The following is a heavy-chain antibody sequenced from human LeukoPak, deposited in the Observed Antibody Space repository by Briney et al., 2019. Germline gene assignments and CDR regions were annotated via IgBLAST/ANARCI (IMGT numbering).Heavy chain of an antibody. D-gene: IGHD6-13*01. CDR2: ISSSGSTI. V-gene: IGHV3-48*03. Sequence: GGSLRPSCAASGFTFSSYEMNWVRQAPGKGLEWVSYISSSGSTIYYADSVKGRFTISRDNAKNSLYLQMNSLRAEDTAVYYCATTLYSSSWLSAYYYYYYMDVWGKGTTVTVSS. J-gene: IGHJ6*03. CDR1: GFTFSSYE. CDR3: ATTLYSSSWLSAYYYYYYMDV.